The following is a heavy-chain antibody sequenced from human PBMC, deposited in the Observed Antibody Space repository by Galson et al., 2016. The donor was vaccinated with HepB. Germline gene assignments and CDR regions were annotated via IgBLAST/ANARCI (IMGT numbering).Heavy chain of an antibody. CDR1: GVSIDSFRYH. Sequence: TLSLTCTVSGVSIDSFRYHWVWVRQPPGKGLEWLASFYYGGRMYYNPSLTSRVTISADTSQNQFSLEMPSVTAADTAVYHCARVWEPTDYIDSWGQGSLVTVSS. V-gene: IGHV4-39*01. J-gene: IGHJ4*02. D-gene: IGHD1-26*01. CDR3: ARVWEPTDYIDS. CDR2: FYYGGRM.